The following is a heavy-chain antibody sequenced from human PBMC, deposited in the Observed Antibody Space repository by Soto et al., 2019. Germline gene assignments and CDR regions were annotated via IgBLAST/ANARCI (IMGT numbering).Heavy chain of an antibody. V-gene: IGHV3-48*02. CDR2: ISSSSSTI. Sequence: EVQLVESGGGLVQPGGSLRLSCAASGFTFSSYSMNWVRQAPGKGLEWVSYISSSSSTIYYADSVKGRFTISRDNAKNSLYLQMNSLRDEDTAVYYCARDRSEWELLYYYYGMDVWGQGTTVTVSS. CDR1: GFTFSSYS. D-gene: IGHD1-26*01. J-gene: IGHJ6*02. CDR3: ARDRSEWELLYYYYGMDV.